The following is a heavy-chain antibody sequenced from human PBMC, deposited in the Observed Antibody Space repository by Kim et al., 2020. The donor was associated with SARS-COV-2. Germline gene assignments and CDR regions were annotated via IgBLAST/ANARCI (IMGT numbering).Heavy chain of an antibody. J-gene: IGHJ4*02. CDR3: ASYCGGDCYEYYFDY. Sequence: PTRKNRVTISVETSKNQFHLKLSSVTAADTAVYYCASYCGGDCYEYYFDYWGQGTLVTVSS. V-gene: IGHV4-31*02. D-gene: IGHD2-21*01.